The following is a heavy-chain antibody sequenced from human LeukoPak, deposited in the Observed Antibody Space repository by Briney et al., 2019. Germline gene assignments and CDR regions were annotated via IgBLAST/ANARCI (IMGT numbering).Heavy chain of an antibody. V-gene: IGHV3-21*01. Sequence: GGSLRLSCAASGFTFSSYSMNWVRQAPGKGLEWVSSISSSSSYIYYADSVKGRFTISRDNAKNSLYLQMNSLRAEDTAVYYCFAFWSGYYAFDIWGQGTMVTVSS. CDR1: GFTFSSYS. J-gene: IGHJ3*02. CDR2: ISSSSSYI. D-gene: IGHD3-3*01. CDR3: FAFWSGYYAFDI.